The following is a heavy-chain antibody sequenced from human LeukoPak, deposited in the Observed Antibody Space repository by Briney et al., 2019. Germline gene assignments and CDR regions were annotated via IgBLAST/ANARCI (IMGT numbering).Heavy chain of an antibody. CDR2: ICYSGST. CDR3: ARGAYSNYLSLYYFDY. V-gene: IGHV4-59*01. J-gene: IGHJ4*02. D-gene: IGHD4-11*01. CDR1: GGSFSSYY. Sequence: SGSLSLTCTVSGGSFSSYYWSWIRQPPGKGLEWIGYICYSGSTNYNPSLKRRVTISVDPSKNQFSLKLSSVTAADTAVYYCARGAYSNYLSLYYFDYWGQGTLVTVSS.